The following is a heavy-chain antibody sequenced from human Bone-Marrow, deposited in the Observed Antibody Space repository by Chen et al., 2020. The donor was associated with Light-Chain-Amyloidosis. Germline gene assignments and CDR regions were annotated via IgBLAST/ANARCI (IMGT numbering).Heavy chain of an antibody. V-gene: IGHV1-18*01. CDR1: GYTFTSYG. Sequence: QVQLVQSGAEVKKPGASVKVSCKASGYTFTSYGISWVRQAPGQGLEWMGWISAYNGNTNYAQKLQGRVTMTTDTSTSTAYMELRSLRSDDTAVYYCASGPSPDYYDSPYGMDVWGQGTTVTVSS. J-gene: IGHJ6*02. D-gene: IGHD3-22*01. CDR2: ISAYNGNT. CDR3: ASGPSPDYYDSPYGMDV.